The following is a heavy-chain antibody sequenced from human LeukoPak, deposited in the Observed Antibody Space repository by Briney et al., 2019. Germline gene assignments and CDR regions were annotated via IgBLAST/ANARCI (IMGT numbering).Heavy chain of an antibody. D-gene: IGHD3-10*01. Sequence: GGPLGLSGQASELTLGSSELNWVGQPKGKVLKWFQAFGTAGDTYYPGSVKGRFTISREDDKNSLYLQMNSLRGGDTAVYYCARAWFHGGMDVWGKGTTVTISS. CDR2: FGTAGDT. CDR1: ELTLGSSE. V-gene: IGHV3-13*01. CDR3: ARAWFHGGMDV. J-gene: IGHJ6*04.